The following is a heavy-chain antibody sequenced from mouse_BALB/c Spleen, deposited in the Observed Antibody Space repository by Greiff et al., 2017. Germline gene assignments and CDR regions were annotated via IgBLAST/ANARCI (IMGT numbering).Heavy chain of an antibody. CDR1: GFSLTGYG. V-gene: IGHV2-9*02. D-gene: IGHD2-3*01. CDR2: IWAGGST. Sequence: VMLVESGPGLVAPSQSRSITCTVSGFSLTGYGVNGVRKPPGKGLEGLGVIWAGGSTNYNSALMSRLSISKDNSKSQVFLKMNSLQTDDTAMYYCARAGYDGYFDYWGQGTTLTVSS. J-gene: IGHJ2*01. CDR3: ARAGYDGYFDY.